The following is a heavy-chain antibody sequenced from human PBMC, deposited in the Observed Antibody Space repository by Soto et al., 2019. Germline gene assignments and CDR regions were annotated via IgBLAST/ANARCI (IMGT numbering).Heavy chain of an antibody. Sequence: QVQLVQSGGEVRMPGASVKVSCKASGYTFTSHGFTWVRQAPGQGLEWMGWISIYNGNTHYAQKFQGRLTLTTDTSTSTAYMELRSLTSDDTAVYFCARSPMAPALVDFWGQGTLVTVSS. CDR1: GYTFTSHG. CDR3: ARSPMAPALVDF. CDR2: ISIYNGNT. D-gene: IGHD3-10*01. V-gene: IGHV1-18*04. J-gene: IGHJ4*02.